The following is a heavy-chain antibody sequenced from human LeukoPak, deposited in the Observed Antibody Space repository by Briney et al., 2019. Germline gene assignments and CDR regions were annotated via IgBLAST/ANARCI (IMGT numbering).Heavy chain of an antibody. J-gene: IGHJ4*02. CDR1: GGTFSSYA. D-gene: IGHD2-21*01. V-gene: IGHV1-69*05. CDR2: IIPIFGTA. CDR3: TSHMVARFDY. Sequence: EASVKVSCKASGGTFSSYAISWVRQAPGQGLEWMGRIIPIFGTANYAQKFQGRVTITTDESTSTAYMELSSLRSEDTAVYYCTSHMVARFDYWGQGTLVTVSS.